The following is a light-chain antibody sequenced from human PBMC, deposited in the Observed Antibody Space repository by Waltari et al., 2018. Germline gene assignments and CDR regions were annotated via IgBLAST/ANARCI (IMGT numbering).Light chain of an antibody. Sequence: QSALTQPASVSGSPGQSITISCTGTSSDVGFYNYDSWYQQHPGKAPKLMIYDVSERPSGVSNRFSGSKSGNTASLTISGLQADDEADYYCNSYTGSSSWVFGGGTKLTV. CDR1: SSDVGFYNY. J-gene: IGLJ3*02. V-gene: IGLV2-14*01. CDR3: NSYTGSSSWV. CDR2: DVS.